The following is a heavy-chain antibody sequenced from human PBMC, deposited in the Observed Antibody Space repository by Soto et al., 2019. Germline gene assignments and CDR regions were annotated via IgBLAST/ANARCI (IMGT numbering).Heavy chain of an antibody. CDR2: ISGSGGST. V-gene: IGHV3-23*01. D-gene: IGHD3-3*02. CDR1: GFTFSSYA. Sequence: GGSLRLSCAASGFTFSSYAMSWVRQAPGKGLEWVSAISGSGGSTYYADSVKGRFTISRDNSKNTLYLQMNSLRAEDTAVYYCAKIPAILEWIPDAFDIWGQGTMVTVSS. J-gene: IGHJ3*02. CDR3: AKIPAILEWIPDAFDI.